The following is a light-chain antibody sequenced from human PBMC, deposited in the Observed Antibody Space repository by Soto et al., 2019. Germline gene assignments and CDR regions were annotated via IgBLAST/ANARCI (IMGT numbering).Light chain of an antibody. CDR2: GNS. CDR3: QCYDSSLSGLYV. Sequence: QPVLTQPPSVSGAPGQRVTISCTGSSSNIGAGYDVHWYQQLPGTAPKLLIYGNSNRPSGVPDRFSGSKSGTSASLAITGLQAEDEADYYCQCYDSSLSGLYVFGTGTKVTVL. CDR1: SSNIGAGYD. V-gene: IGLV1-40*01. J-gene: IGLJ1*01.